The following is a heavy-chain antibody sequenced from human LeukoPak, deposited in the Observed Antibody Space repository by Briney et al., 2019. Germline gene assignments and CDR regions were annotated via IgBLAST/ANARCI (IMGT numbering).Heavy chain of an antibody. Sequence: PGGSLRLSCAASGFTFSSYAMHWVRQAPGKGLEYVSGISANGGRTYYADSVKGRFTISRDTSKNTLYLQVSSLRDDDTAMYHCVKDLYKGDSASWYFFHYWGQGTLVTVSS. J-gene: IGHJ4*02. CDR1: GFTFSSYA. V-gene: IGHV3-64D*06. CDR2: ISANGGRT. CDR3: VKDLYKGDSASWYFFHY. D-gene: IGHD6-13*01.